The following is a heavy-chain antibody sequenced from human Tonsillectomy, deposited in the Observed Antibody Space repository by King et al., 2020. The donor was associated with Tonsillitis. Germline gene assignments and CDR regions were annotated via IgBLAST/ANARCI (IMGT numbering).Heavy chain of an antibody. CDR1: VGSISSSSYF. CDR3: ARRATGIVVVPATRDAFDI. Sequence: QLQESGPGLVKPSETLSLTCKVSVGSISSSSYFWDWIRQPPGKGLEWIGSIYYSGSTYYNPSLKCRVTISVDTSKNQFSLKLSSVTAADTAVYYCARRATGIVVVPATRDAFDIWGQGTMVTVSS. D-gene: IGHD2-2*01. CDR2: IYYSGST. V-gene: IGHV4-39*01. J-gene: IGHJ3*02.